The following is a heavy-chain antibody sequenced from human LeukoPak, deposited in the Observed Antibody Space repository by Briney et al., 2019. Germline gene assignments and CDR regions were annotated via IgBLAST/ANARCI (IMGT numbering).Heavy chain of an antibody. J-gene: IGHJ4*02. V-gene: IGHV3-74*01. CDR1: GFTFSSYA. D-gene: IGHD1-26*01. CDR3: ARADGSHYGLKDY. Sequence: GGSLRLSCAASGFTFSSYAMSWVRQAPGKGLVWVSRISPDGTSKSYADSVKGRFTISRDNAKNTLSLQMNSLRAEDTGLYYRARADGSHYGLKDYWGQGTLVTVSS. CDR2: ISPDGTSK.